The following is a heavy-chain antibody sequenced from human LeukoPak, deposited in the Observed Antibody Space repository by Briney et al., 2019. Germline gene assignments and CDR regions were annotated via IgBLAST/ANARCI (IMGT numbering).Heavy chain of an antibody. V-gene: IGHV4-39*01. D-gene: IGHD3-22*01. Sequence: SETLSLTCTVSGGSISSSSYYWGWIRQPPGKGLEWIVSIYYSGSTYYNPSLKSRVTISVDTSKNQFSLKLSSVTAADTAVYYCARPHGYYDSSGYLNWFDPWGQGTLVTVSS. CDR2: IYYSGST. J-gene: IGHJ5*02. CDR1: GGSISSSSYY. CDR3: ARPHGYYDSSGYLNWFDP.